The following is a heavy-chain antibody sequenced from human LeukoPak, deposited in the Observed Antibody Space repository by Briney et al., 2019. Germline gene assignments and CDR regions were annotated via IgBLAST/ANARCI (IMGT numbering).Heavy chain of an antibody. CDR2: INPSAGST. V-gene: IGHV1-46*01. D-gene: IGHD5-12*01. CDR3: ARDSIMATILGY. Sequence: ASVKVSCKASGYTFSSYYMHWARQAPGQGLEWMGTINPSAGSTSYAQKFQGRVTMTRDTSTSTVYMELSSLRSEDTAVYYCARDSIMATILGYWGQGTLVTVSS. J-gene: IGHJ4*02. CDR1: GYTFSSYY.